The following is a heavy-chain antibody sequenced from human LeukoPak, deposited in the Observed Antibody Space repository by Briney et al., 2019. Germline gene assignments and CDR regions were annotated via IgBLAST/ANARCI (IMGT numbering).Heavy chain of an antibody. Sequence: GGSLRLSCVASGFTFSSYWMSWVRQAPGKGPEWVANIKQESGEIYYVDSVKGRFTISRDNAKNSLYLQMNSLRAEDTAVYYCARDHGGATTIGYWGQGTLVTVSS. V-gene: IGHV3-7*01. CDR1: GFTFSSYW. J-gene: IGHJ4*02. D-gene: IGHD1-26*01. CDR3: ARDHGGATTIGY. CDR2: IKQESGEI.